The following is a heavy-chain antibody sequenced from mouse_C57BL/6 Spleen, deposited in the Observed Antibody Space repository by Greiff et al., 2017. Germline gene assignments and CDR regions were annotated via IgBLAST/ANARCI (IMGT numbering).Heavy chain of an antibody. CDR3: APLDYYGSRGSY. J-gene: IGHJ3*01. V-gene: IGHV14-3*01. CDR2: IDPANGNT. Sequence: VQLQQSVAELVRPGASVKLSCTASGFNIKNTYMHWVKQRPEQGLEWIGRIDPANGNTKYAPKFQGKATITGDTSSNTAYLQLSSLISEDTAIYYCAPLDYYGSRGSYWGQGTLVTVSA. CDR1: GFNIKNTY. D-gene: IGHD1-1*01.